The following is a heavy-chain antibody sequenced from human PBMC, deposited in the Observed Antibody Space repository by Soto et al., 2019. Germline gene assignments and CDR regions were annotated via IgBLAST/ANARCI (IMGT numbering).Heavy chain of an antibody. CDR1: GGTFSSYA. V-gene: IGHV1-2*02. D-gene: IGHD5-12*01. CDR2: INPNSGGT. Sequence: ASVKVSCKASGGTFSSYAISWVRQAPGQGLEWMGWINPNSGGTNYAQKFQGRVTMTRDTSISTVYMELSRLRSDDTAVYYCARVTGEWLRLPLGYWGQGTLVTISS. J-gene: IGHJ4*02. CDR3: ARVTGEWLRLPLGY.